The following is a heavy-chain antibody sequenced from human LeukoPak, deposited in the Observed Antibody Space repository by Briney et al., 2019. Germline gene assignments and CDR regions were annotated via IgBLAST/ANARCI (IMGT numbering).Heavy chain of an antibody. V-gene: IGHV3-74*01. D-gene: IGHD3-16*01. J-gene: IGHJ4*02. Sequence: GGSLRLSCAASGFTFSSYWMHWVRQSPGKGLVWVSRINSDGTGTTYADSVKGRFTISRDNAKDTLYLQMNSPRAEDTAVYYCAGDTPPGGEYYFEYWGQGALVTVSS. CDR1: GFTFSSYW. CDR2: INSDGTGT. CDR3: AGDTPPGGEYYFEY.